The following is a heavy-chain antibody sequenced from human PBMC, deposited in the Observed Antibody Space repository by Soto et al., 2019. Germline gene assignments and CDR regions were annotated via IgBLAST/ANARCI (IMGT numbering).Heavy chain of an antibody. D-gene: IGHD2-2*01. V-gene: IGHV5-51*01. CDR3: ARQEGIVVVPAATGGLYYFDY. CDR1: GYSFTSYW. CDR2: IYPGDSDT. J-gene: IGHJ4*02. Sequence: GESLKISCKGSGYSFTSYWIGWVRQMPGKGLEWMGIIYPGDSDTRYSPSFQGQVTISADKSISTAYLQWSSLKASDTAMYYCARQEGIVVVPAATGGLYYFDYWGQGTLVTVSS.